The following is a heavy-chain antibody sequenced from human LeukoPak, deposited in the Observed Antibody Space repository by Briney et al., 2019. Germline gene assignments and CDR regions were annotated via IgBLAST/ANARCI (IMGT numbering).Heavy chain of an antibody. CDR1: GYRFTSYW. J-gene: IGHJ4*02. CDR3: ARQRSVEMATIGDFDY. CDR2: IYPGDSDS. Sequence: GESLQISCQGSGYRFTSYWIGWVRQMPGKGLEWMGIIYPGDSDSRYSPSFQGQVTISADKSISSAYLQWNSLKASDTAMYYCARQRSVEMATIGDFDYWGQGTLVTVSS. D-gene: IGHD5-24*01. V-gene: IGHV5-51*01.